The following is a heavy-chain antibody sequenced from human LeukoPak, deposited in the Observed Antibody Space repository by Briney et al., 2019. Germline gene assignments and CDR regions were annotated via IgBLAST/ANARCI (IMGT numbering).Heavy chain of an antibody. J-gene: IGHJ6*02. Sequence: GGSLRLSCAASGFTFSSYSMNWVRQAPGKGLEWVSSISSSSSYIYYADSVKGRFTISRDNAKNSLYLQMNSLRAEDTAVYYCASAGIDDYSDYVGYYYYYGMDVWGQGTTVTVSS. CDR3: ASAGIDDYSDYVGYYYYYGMDV. V-gene: IGHV3-21*04. CDR1: GFTFSSYS. D-gene: IGHD4-11*01. CDR2: ISSSSSYI.